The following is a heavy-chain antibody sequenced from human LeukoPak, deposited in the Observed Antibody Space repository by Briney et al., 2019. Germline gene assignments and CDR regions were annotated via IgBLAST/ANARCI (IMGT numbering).Heavy chain of an antibody. CDR1: GGSISSYY. V-gene: IGHV4-59*01. CDR2: IYYSGST. Sequence: PSETLSLTCIVSGGSISSYYWSWIRQPPGKGLEWIGYIYYSGSTNYNPSLKSRVSISVDTSKNQFSLNLTSVTAADTAVYYCARELSGGYYELDLWGRGTLVTVSS. J-gene: IGHJ2*01. D-gene: IGHD1-26*01. CDR3: ARELSGGYYELDL.